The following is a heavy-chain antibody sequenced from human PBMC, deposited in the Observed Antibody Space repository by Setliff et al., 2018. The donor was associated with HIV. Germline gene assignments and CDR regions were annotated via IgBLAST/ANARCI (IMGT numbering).Heavy chain of an antibody. Sequence: SVKVSCKASGGTFSNYAISWVRQAPGQGLEWMGGIIPFLNLTHYAQQFRGRLTITADKSTTTAYMSLSSLRFEDTAVYYCAACSASAYYYYYMDVWDKGTTVTVSS. CDR3: AACSASAYYYYYMDV. CDR1: GGTFSNYA. D-gene: IGHD2-15*01. V-gene: IGHV1-69*10. CDR2: IIPFLNLT. J-gene: IGHJ6*03.